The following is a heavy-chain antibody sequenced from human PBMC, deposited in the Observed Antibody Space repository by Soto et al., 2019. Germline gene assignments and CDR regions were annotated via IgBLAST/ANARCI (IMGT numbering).Heavy chain of an antibody. D-gene: IGHD6-13*01. Sequence: QVQLQESGPGLVKPSQTLSLTCTVSGGSISSGGYYWSWIRQHPGKGLEWIGYSYYSGSTYYNPSLQSRVTISVDTSKNQFSLKLSSVTAADTAVYYCGRVFSDSSSFFDPWGQGTLVTVSS. J-gene: IGHJ5*02. CDR2: SYYSGST. CDR1: GGSISSGGYY. V-gene: IGHV4-31*03. CDR3: GRVFSDSSSFFDP.